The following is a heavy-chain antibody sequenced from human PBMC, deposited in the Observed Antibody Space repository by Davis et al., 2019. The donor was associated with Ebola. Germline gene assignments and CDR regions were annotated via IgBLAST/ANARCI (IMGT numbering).Heavy chain of an antibody. J-gene: IGHJ3*02. D-gene: IGHD6-19*01. CDR1: GYRFNNDW. CDR3: ARHLREQWLLQNDAFDI. V-gene: IGHV5-51*01. Sequence: GESLKISWTGSGYRFNNDWIGWVRQMPGKGLEWMGIIYPDDSDTRYSPSFQGQVTISADKSINTAYLQWSTLKASDTAMYYCARHLREQWLLQNDAFDIWGQGTMVTVS. CDR2: IYPDDSDT.